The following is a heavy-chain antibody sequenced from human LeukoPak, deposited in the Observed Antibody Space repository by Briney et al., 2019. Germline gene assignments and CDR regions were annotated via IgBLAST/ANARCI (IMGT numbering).Heavy chain of an antibody. V-gene: IGHV3-23*01. Sequence: PGGSLRLSRAASGFTFSGYAMSWVRQAPGKGLEWVSGISGSGGTTYYADSVQGRFTISRDNSKKTLFLQMSSLRAEDTAVYYCAKGDVVTAIFPLDYWGQGTLVIVSS. D-gene: IGHD5-12*01. CDR1: GFTFSGYA. CDR2: ISGSGGTT. CDR3: AKGDVVTAIFPLDY. J-gene: IGHJ4*02.